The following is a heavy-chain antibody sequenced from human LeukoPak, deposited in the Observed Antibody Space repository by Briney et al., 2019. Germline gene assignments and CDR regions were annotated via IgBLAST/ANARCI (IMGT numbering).Heavy chain of an antibody. CDR2: IIPILGIA. D-gene: IGHD3-10*01. CDR1: GGTFSSYA. V-gene: IGHV1-69*04. CDR3: ARGVRVRGVIQRNTYYFDY. J-gene: IGHJ4*02. Sequence: ASVKVSCKASGGTFSSYAISWVRQAPGQGLEWMGRIIPILGIANYAQKFQGRVTITADKSTSTAYMELSSLRSEDTAVYYCARGVRVRGVIQRNTYYFDYWGQGTLVTVSS.